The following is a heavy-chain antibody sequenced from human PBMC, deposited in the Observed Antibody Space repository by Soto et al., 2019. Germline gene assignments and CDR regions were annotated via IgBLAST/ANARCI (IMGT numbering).Heavy chain of an antibody. CDR3: ASSNIAAAGFYYYGMDV. Sequence: QVQLQESGPGLVKPSETLSLTCTVSGDSISSYYWSWIRQPPGKGLEWIGYIYYSGSTNYNPSLKSRVTISVDTSKNQFSLNLSSVTDADTAVYYCASSNIAAAGFYYYGMDVWGRGTTVTVSS. J-gene: IGHJ6*02. CDR1: GDSISSYY. D-gene: IGHD6-13*01. V-gene: IGHV4-59*01. CDR2: IYYSGST.